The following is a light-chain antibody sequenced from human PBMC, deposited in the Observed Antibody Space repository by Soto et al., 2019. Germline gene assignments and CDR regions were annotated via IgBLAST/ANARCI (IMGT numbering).Light chain of an antibody. V-gene: IGKV3-11*01. CDR2: DAS. J-gene: IGKJ5*01. CDR1: QSVNNY. Sequence: DIVLTQSPATLSLSPVERATLSCMASQSVNNYLAWYQQKPGQAPRLLIYDASNRATGIPARFSGSGSGTHFTLTISRLEPGDFAVYYCQHFGGTTFTFGQGTRLEIK. CDR3: QHFGGTTFT.